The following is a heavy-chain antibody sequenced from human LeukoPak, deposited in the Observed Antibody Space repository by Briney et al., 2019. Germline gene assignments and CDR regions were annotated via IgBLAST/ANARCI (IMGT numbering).Heavy chain of an antibody. Sequence: ASVKVSCKASGYTFTGYYMHWVRQAPGQGLEWMGCINPNSGGTNYAQKFQGRVTMTRDTSISTAYMELSRLRSDDTAVYYCARAYCSGGSCFTHENWFDPWGQGTLVTVSS. CDR3: ARAYCSGGSCFTHENWFDP. CDR2: INPNSGGT. V-gene: IGHV1-2*02. J-gene: IGHJ5*02. CDR1: GYTFTGYY. D-gene: IGHD2-15*01.